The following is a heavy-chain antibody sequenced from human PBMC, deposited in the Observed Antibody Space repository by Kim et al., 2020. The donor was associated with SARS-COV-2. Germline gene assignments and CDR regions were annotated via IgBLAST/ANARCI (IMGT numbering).Heavy chain of an antibody. Sequence: SETLSLTCAVSGGSISSGGYSWSWIRQPPGKGLEWIGYIYHSGSTCYNPSLKSRVTISVDRSKNQFSLKLSSVTAADTAVYYCARGEEQLGLNEWGQGTLVTVSS. CDR2: IYHSGST. D-gene: IGHD6-6*01. V-gene: IGHV4-30-2*01. CDR3: ARGEEQLGLNE. CDR1: GGSISSGGYS. J-gene: IGHJ4*02.